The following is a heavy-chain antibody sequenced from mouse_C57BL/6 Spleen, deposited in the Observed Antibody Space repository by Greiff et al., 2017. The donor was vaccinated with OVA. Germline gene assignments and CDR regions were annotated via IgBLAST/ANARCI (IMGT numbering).Heavy chain of an antibody. D-gene: IGHD2-5*01. CDR3: ARWDSNYNFDY. V-gene: IGHV1-81*01. J-gene: IGHJ2*01. Sequence: VQLVESGAELARPGASVKLSCKASGYTFTSYGISWVKQRTGQGLEWIGEIYPRSGNTYYNEKFKGKATLTADKSSSTAYMELRSLTSEDSAVYFCARWDSNYNFDYWGQGTTLTVSS. CDR1: GYTFTSYG. CDR2: IYPRSGNT.